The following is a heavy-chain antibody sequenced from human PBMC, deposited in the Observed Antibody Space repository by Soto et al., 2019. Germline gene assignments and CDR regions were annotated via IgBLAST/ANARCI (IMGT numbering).Heavy chain of an antibody. CDR1: GYSISGGYY. CDR3: ARGPPDYYDSSGYYYGPGWDFDY. V-gene: IGHV4-38-2*01. J-gene: IGHJ4*02. CDR2: IYHSGST. Sequence: SETLSLTCAVSGYSISGGYYWGWIRQPPGKGLEWIGSIYHSGSTYYNPSLKSRVTISVDTSKNQFSLKMSSVTAADTALYYCARGPPDYYDSSGYYYGPGWDFDYWGQGTLVT. D-gene: IGHD3-22*01.